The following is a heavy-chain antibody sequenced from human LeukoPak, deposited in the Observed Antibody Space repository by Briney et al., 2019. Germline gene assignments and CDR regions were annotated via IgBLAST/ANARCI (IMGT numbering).Heavy chain of an antibody. V-gene: IGHV4-59*01. CDR2: IYYSGST. Sequence: SETLSLTCTVSGGSISSYYWSWIRQPPWKGLEWIGYIYYSGSTNYNPSLKSRVTISVDTSKNQFSLKLSSVTAADTAVYYCARGSYYYYMDVWGKGTTVTVSS. CDR1: GGSISSYY. CDR3: ARGSYYYYMDV. J-gene: IGHJ6*03.